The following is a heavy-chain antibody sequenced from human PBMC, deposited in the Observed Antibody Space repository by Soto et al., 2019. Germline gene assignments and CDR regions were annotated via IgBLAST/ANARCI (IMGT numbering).Heavy chain of an antibody. CDR3: ARDHDSSRVYYYYYGMDV. CDR2: ISYDGSNK. CDR1: GFTFSSYA. V-gene: IGHV3-30-3*01. J-gene: IGHJ6*02. D-gene: IGHD6-13*01. Sequence: GGSLRLSCAASGFTFSSYAMHWVRQAPGKGLEWVAVISYDGSNKYYADSVKGRFTISRDNSKNTLYLQMNSLRAEDTAVYYCARDHDSSRVYYYYYGMDVWGQGTTVTVSS.